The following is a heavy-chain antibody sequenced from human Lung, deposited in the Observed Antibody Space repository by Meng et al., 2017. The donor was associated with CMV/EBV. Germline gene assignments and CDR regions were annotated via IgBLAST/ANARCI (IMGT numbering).Heavy chain of an antibody. J-gene: IGHJ4*02. CDR2: IYPGDSDT. Sequence: GEXXKISCKGSGYSFTTHWIGWVRQMPGKGVECMGVIYPGDSDTTYRPSFQGRVTISADKSITTDYLQLRSLKASDTAVYYCARQDSYTNYYFDLWGRGTXVTVSS. D-gene: IGHD4-11*01. CDR1: GYSFTTHW. V-gene: IGHV5-51*01. CDR3: ARQDSYTNYYFDL.